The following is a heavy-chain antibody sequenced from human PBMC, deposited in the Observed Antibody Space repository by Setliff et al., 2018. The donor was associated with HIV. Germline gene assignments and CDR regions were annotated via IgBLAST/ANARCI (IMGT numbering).Heavy chain of an antibody. CDR2: IYPRDSKI. CDR1: EYAFSNYW. V-gene: IGHV5-51*01. J-gene: IGHJ3*02. Sequence: GESLKISCVGSEYAFSNYWIGWVRQMPGKGLEWMGIIYPRDSKIRYSPSFQGQVTFSVDKSLNTAYLRWSSLKVSDSAIYYCVRYDVYEYGYQVFDIWGQGTTVTVSS. CDR3: VRYDVYEYGYQVFDI. D-gene: IGHD5-12*01.